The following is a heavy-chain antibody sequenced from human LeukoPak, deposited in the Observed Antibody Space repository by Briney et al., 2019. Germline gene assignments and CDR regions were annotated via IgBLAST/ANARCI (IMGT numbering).Heavy chain of an antibody. D-gene: IGHD2-2*01. Sequence: SETLSLTCTVSGGSISSSSYYWGWIRQPPGKGLEWIGSIYYSGSTYYNPSLKSRVTISVDRSKNQFSLKLSSVTAADTAVYYCARGVPAATGYYYMDVWGKGTTVTVSS. CDR3: ARGVPAATGYYYMDV. V-gene: IGHV4-39*07. CDR1: GGSISSSSYY. CDR2: IYYSGST. J-gene: IGHJ6*03.